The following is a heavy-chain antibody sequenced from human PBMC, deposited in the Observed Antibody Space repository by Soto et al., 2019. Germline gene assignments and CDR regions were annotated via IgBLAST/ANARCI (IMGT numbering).Heavy chain of an antibody. Sequence: PGGLQRHRYRAAGLTCIDYYMHWILQAPGKGLEWVSSVSGGGGTTYYVDSVKGRFTISRDNSKNTLYLQMNSLRAEDTAIYYCAKIAPSSGCDYWGQGTLGHRLL. D-gene: IGHD6-19*01. CDR3: AKIAPSSGCDY. CDR2: VSGGGGTT. J-gene: IGHJ4*02. V-gene: IGHV3-23*01. CDR1: GLTCIDYY.